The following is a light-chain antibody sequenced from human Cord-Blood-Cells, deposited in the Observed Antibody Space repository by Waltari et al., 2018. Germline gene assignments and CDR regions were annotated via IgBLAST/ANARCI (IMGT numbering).Light chain of an antibody. CDR1: KSISSY. V-gene: IGKV1-39*01. CDR2: AAY. J-gene: IGKJ1*01. CDR3: QQSYSTPPAWT. Sequence: DIQLTQSPSSLSASVGDRVTITCRASKSISSYLNWNQQKPGKAPKPLIYAAYSLQSGVPSRFRCSGSGTDFTLTLSSLQPEDFATYYCQQSYSTPPAWTFGQGTKVEIK.